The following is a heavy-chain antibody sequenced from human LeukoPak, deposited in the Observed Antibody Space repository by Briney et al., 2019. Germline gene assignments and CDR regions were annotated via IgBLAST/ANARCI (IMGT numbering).Heavy chain of an antibody. CDR2: ITGSGDSS. J-gene: IGHJ3*02. CDR1: GFTLSDYP. D-gene: IGHD3-10*01. V-gene: IGHV3-23*01. Sequence: PGGSLRLSCAASGFTLSDYPMNWVRQAPGKGLEWVSVITGSGDSSFYGDSVKGRFTISRDNSKNTLYLQMNSLRVEDTAVYYCAKDLEVLWFGDPTDASDIWGQGTMVTVAS. CDR3: AKDLEVLWFGDPTDASDI.